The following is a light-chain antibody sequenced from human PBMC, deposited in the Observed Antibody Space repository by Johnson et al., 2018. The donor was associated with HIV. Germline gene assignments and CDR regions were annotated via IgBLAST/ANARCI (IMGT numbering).Light chain of an antibody. CDR2: DHN. J-gene: IGLJ1*01. CDR3: GTWESSLSGGRYV. V-gene: IGLV1-51*01. CDR1: NSNIGNNY. Sequence: QSVLTQPPSVYAAPGQKVTISCSGNNSNIGNNYVSWYQHLPGTAPKLLIYDHNKRPSGIPDRFSASKSRTSATLGITGLQTADEAVYYCGTWESSLSGGRYVFGTGTRVTVL.